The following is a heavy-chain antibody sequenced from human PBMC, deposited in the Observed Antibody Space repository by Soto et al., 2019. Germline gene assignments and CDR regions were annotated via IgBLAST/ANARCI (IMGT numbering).Heavy chain of an antibody. CDR3: ASGGASSGPFTWERPDH. D-gene: IGHD3-16*01. Sequence: PSVKVSCKALGNTFTYRYLHWVRQAPGQALEWMGWITPFSGDVHYAQRFQERVTITRDRSINTAYMQMSSLRSEDTAMYFCASGGASSGPFTWERPDHWGQGTLVTV. CDR1: GNTFTYRY. V-gene: IGHV1-45*02. CDR2: ITPFSGDV. J-gene: IGHJ4*02.